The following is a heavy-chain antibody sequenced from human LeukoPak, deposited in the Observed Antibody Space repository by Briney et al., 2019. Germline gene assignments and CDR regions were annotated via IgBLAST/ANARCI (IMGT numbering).Heavy chain of an antibody. D-gene: IGHD3-3*01. CDR2: ISYDGSNK. CDR3: AKEEGDYDFWSGYSYYFDY. V-gene: IGHV3-30*18. Sequence: GRSLRLSCAASGFTFSSYGMHWVRQAPGKGLEWVAVISYDGSNKYYADSVKGRFTISRDNSKNTLYLQMNSLRAEDTAVYYCAKEEGDYDFWSGYSYYFDYWGQGTLVTVSS. CDR1: GFTFSSYG. J-gene: IGHJ4*02.